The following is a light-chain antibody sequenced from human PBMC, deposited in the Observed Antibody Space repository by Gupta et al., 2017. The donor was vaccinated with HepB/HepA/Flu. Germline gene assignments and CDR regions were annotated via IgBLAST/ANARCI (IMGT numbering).Light chain of an antibody. CDR3: QQRDATPLT. CDR2: AAS. Sequence: IQITQSPSSLSVSVSDRVTITSGARHGISSYLDWYQQKPGKAPRLLIYAASSLQSGVPSRFSASGPGTDFTLTISSLKLEDFPTYYFQQRDATPLTFGHGTKLEIK. V-gene: IGKV1-39*01. CDR1: HGISSY. J-gene: IGKJ3*01.